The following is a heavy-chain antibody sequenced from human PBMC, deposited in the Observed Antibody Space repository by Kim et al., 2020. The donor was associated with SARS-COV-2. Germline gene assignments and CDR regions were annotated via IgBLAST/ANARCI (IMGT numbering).Heavy chain of an antibody. CDR2: ISSSRSYT. J-gene: IGHJ5*01. V-gene: IGHV3-11*05. Sequence: GGSLRLSCAASGFTFSDYYMSWIRQAPGKGLEWVSYISSSRSYTNYADSVKGRFTISRDNAKNSLYLQMNSRRAEDPAVSSCAGDLVAGIAGDSWGAGT. CDR3: AGDLVAGIAGDS. CDR1: GFTFSDYY. D-gene: IGHD6-13*01.